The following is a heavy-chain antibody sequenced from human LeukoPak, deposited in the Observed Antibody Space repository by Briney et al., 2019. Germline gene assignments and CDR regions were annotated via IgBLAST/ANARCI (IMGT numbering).Heavy chain of an antibody. CDR2: INPNSGGT. V-gene: IGHV1-2*02. CDR1: GYTFTGYY. J-gene: IGHJ4*02. D-gene: IGHD3-10*01. Sequence: ASVKVSCKASGYTFTGYYMHWMRQAPGQGLEWMGGINPNSGGTNHAQKFLGRVTMTRDTSISTAYMELTRLRSDDTAVYYCARAIGWFGGDYWGQGTLVTVSS. CDR3: ARAIGWFGGDY.